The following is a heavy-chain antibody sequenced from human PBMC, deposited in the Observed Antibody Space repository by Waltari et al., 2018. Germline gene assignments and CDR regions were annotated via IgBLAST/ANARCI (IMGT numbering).Heavy chain of an antibody. V-gene: IGHV4-4*02. CDR1: GASVSAAIW. D-gene: IGHD2-15*01. CDR3: AKNAAYNLDY. Sequence: QVQLQESGPGLVKPSGTLSLTCAVSGASVSAAIWWSWVRQSPGKGLEWIGEIFYNGVTNYNPSLKSRVTSSLDKSTNQLSLTVASVTAADTAMYYCAKNAAYNLDYWGQGALVTVSS. CDR2: IFYNGVT. J-gene: IGHJ4*02.